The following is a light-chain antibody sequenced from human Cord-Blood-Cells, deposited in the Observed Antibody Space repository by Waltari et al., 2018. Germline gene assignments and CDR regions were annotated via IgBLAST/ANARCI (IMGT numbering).Light chain of an antibody. CDR2: DVS. CDR3: CSYAGSYTWV. CDR1: SSDVGGYNY. V-gene: IGLV2-11*01. J-gene: IGLJ3*02. Sequence: QAALTQPRSVSGSPGPSVTISCTGSSSDVGGYNYVSLYQQHPGKAPKLMIYDVSKRPAGVPDRCSGSKSGNTASLTISGLQAEDEADYYCCSYAGSYTWVLGGGTKLT.